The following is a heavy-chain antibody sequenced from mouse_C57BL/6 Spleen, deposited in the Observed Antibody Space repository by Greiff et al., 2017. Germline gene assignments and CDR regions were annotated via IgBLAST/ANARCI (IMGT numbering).Heavy chain of an antibody. V-gene: IGHV1-26*01. CDR1: GYTFTDYY. D-gene: IGHD1-1*01. CDR2: INPNNGGT. Sequence: EVQLQQSGPELVKPGASVKISCKASGYTFTDYYMNWVKQSHGKSLEWIGDINPNNGGTSYNQKFKGKATLTVDKSSSTAYMELRSLTSEDSAVYYCARSALITTVVATNFDVWGTGTTVTVSS. J-gene: IGHJ1*03. CDR3: ARSALITTVVATNFDV.